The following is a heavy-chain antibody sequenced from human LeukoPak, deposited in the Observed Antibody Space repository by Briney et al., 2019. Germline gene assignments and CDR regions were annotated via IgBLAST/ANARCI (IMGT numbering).Heavy chain of an antibody. CDR3: ASRIVGAINAYSFAS. D-gene: IGHD1-26*01. CDR2: ISGSGGST. V-gene: IGHV3-23*01. CDR1: GFTFSSYA. Sequence: GGSLRLSCAASGFTFSSYAMSWVRQAPGKGLEWVSAISGSGGSTYYADSVKGRFTISRDNSKNTLYLQMNSLRAEDTAVYYCASRIVGAINAYSFASWGQGTLVPVSS. J-gene: IGHJ4*02.